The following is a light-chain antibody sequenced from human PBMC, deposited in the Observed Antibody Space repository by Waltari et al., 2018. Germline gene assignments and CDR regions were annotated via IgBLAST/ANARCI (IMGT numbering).Light chain of an antibody. Sequence: QAGLTQPPSVSKALRQTATPTCTGNGTHVGEQGAGWLHQPQGHPPKALSHRNNNRPSGISERFSASRSGNTASLTITELQADDEADYYCTAWDSSLGGWLFGGGTTLTVL. CDR2: RNN. J-gene: IGLJ3*02. CDR1: GTHVGEQG. CDR3: TAWDSSLGGWL. V-gene: IGLV10-54*04.